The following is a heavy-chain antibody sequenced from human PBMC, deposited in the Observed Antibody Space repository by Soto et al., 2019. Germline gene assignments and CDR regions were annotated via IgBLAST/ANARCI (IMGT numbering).Heavy chain of an antibody. V-gene: IGHV1-2*02. Sequence: ASVKVSCKASGYTFTGYYMHWVRQAPGQGLEWMGWINPNSGGTNYAQRFQGRVTMTRDTSISTAYMELSRLRSDDTAVYYCARDRRIAVAGTNWFDPWGQGTLVTVSS. CDR2: INPNSGGT. J-gene: IGHJ5*02. CDR1: GYTFTGYY. D-gene: IGHD6-19*01. CDR3: ARDRRIAVAGTNWFDP.